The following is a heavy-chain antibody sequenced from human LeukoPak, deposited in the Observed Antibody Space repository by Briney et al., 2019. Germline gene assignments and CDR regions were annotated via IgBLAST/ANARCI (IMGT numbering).Heavy chain of an antibody. Sequence: ASVKVSCKASGYTFTGYYMHWVRQAPGQGLEWMGWINPNSGGTNYAQKFQGRVTMTRDTSISTAYMELSRLRSDDTAVYYCARGLRFLEWLLYHFDYWGQGTLVTVSS. D-gene: IGHD3-3*01. J-gene: IGHJ4*02. V-gene: IGHV1-2*02. CDR2: INPNSGGT. CDR3: ARGLRFLEWLLYHFDY. CDR1: GYTFTGYY.